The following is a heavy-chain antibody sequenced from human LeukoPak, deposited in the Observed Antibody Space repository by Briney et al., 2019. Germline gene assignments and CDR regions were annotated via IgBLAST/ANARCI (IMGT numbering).Heavy chain of an antibody. J-gene: IGHJ4*02. Sequence: GGSLRLSCAASGFTFSSYSMNWVRQAPGKGLEWVSSISSSSSYIYYADSVKGRFTISRDNAKNSLYPQMNSLRAEDTAVYYCARIRMSMLRGDFDYWGQRTLVTVSS. CDR2: ISSSSSYI. CDR1: GFTFSSYS. V-gene: IGHV3-21*01. CDR3: ARIRMSMLRGDFDY. D-gene: IGHD3-10*01.